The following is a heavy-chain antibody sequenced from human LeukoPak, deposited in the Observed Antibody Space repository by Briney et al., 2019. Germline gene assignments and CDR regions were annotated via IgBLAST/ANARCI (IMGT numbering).Heavy chain of an antibody. Sequence: SETLSLTCAVYGGSFSGYYWSWIRQPPGKGLEWIGEINHSGSTNYNPSLKSRVTISVDTSKNQFSLKLSSVTAADTAVYYCARVIGYSYGYSPYYYYYMDVWGKGTTVAVSS. V-gene: IGHV4-34*01. CDR3: ARVIGYSYGYSPYYYYYMDV. CDR2: INHSGST. J-gene: IGHJ6*03. D-gene: IGHD5-18*01. CDR1: GGSFSGYY.